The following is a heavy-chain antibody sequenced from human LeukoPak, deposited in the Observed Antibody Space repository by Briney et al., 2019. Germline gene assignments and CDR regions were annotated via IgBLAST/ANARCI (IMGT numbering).Heavy chain of an antibody. Sequence: GGSLRLSCAASGFTFSTYWMTWVRQAPGKGLEWVANIKRDGSEKNYVDSVKGRFTISRDNVKNSLYLQMNSLTADDTALYYCARSQWMTDSQIDYWGQGTLVTVSS. CDR3: ARSQWMTDSQIDY. V-gene: IGHV3-7*01. J-gene: IGHJ4*02. CDR2: IKRDGSEK. D-gene: IGHD5-12*01. CDR1: GFTFSTYW.